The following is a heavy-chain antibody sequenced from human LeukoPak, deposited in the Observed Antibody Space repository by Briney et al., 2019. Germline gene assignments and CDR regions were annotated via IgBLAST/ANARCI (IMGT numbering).Heavy chain of an antibody. CDR1: GFTFGTYW. CDR3: ARGYSSGYRIDY. J-gene: IGHJ4*02. V-gene: IGHV3-74*01. Sequence: PGGSLGLSCAASGFTFGTYWMHWVRQAPGKGLVWVSRINGDGSSTSYADSVKGRFTISRDNAKNTVYLQMDSLRADDTAVYYCARGYSSGYRIDYWGQGTLVTVSS. D-gene: IGHD3-22*01. CDR2: INGDGSST.